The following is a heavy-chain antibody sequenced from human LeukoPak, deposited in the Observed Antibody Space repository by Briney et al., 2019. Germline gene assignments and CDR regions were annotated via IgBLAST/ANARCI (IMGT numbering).Heavy chain of an antibody. CDR2: ISGSGGST. J-gene: IGHJ4*02. Sequence: GGSLRLSCAASGFTFSSYAMSWVRQAPGKGLEWVSAISGSGGSTYYADSVKGRFTISRDNSKNTLYLQMNSLRAEDTAVYYCATRRSSSWYIDYWGQGTLVTVSS. CDR3: ATRRSSSWYIDY. D-gene: IGHD6-13*01. CDR1: GFTFSSYA. V-gene: IGHV3-23*01.